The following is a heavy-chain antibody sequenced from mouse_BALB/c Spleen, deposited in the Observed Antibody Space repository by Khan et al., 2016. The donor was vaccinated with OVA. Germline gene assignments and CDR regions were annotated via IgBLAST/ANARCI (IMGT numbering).Heavy chain of an antibody. D-gene: IGHD1-2*01. Sequence: VQLQQSGAELMKPGASVKLSCTVSGFNIKDTYMHWVAQRPEQGLEWIGRIDPANGKTKYDPKFQGKATLTADTSSNTAYLQLSSLTSEDTAGYYCAYSLRLYGMDYWGQGTSVTVSS. CDR2: IDPANGKT. CDR3: AYSLRLYGMDY. V-gene: IGHV14-3*02. CDR1: GFNIKDTY. J-gene: IGHJ4*01.